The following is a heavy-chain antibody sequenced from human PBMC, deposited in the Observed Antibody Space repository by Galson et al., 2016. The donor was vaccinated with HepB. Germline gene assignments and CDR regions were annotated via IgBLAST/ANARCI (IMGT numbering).Heavy chain of an antibody. Sequence: SLRLSCAASGFTFSDYYMSWIRQAPGKGLEWVSYIDSGSIINYADSVKGRFTISRDNAKNSLYLQMNSLRAEDTAVYYCARTRGPDDFWSDYEYYFDYWGQGTLVTVFS. CDR1: GFTFSDYY. CDR3: ARTRGPDDFWSDYEYYFDY. V-gene: IGHV3-11*01. CDR2: IDSGSII. D-gene: IGHD3-3*01. J-gene: IGHJ4*02.